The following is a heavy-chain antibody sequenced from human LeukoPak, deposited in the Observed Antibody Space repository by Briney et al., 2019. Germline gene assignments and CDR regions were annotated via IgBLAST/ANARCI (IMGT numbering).Heavy chain of an antibody. CDR2: IKQDGSEK. V-gene: IGHV3-7*01. D-gene: IGHD3-22*01. J-gene: IGHJ4*02. CDR3: ARDRGDSSGYYSDY. CDR1: GFTFSNYW. Sequence: GSLRLSCAASGFTFSNYWMRWVHQAPGKGLEWVANIKQDGSEKYYVDSVKGRFTISRDNAKNSLYLQMNSLRAEDTAVYYCARDRGDSSGYYSDYWGQGTLVTVSS.